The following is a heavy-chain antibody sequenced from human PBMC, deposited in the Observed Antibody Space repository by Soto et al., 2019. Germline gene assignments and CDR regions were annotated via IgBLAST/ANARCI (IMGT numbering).Heavy chain of an antibody. Sequence: EVQLVETGGGLIQPGGSLRLSCAASGFTVSSNYMSWVRQAPGKGLEWVSVIYSGGSTYYADSVKGRFTISRDNSKNTLYLQMTSLRAEDTAVYYCAREDEGMNAFDIWGQGTMVTVSS. CDR2: IYSGGST. D-gene: IGHD3-10*01. V-gene: IGHV3-53*02. CDR1: GFTVSSNY. J-gene: IGHJ3*02. CDR3: AREDEGMNAFDI.